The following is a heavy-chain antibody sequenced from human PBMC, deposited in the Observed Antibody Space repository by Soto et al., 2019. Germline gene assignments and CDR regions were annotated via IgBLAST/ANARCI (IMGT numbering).Heavy chain of an antibody. CDR2: ISSSSSYI. Sequence: PGGSLRLSCAASGFTFSSYSMNWVRQAPGKGLEWVSSISSSSSYIYYADSVKGRFTISRDNAKNSLYLQMNSLRAEDTAVYYCARGIPIDIVVVPAAIPLFDPWGQGTLVTVSS. CDR1: GFTFSSYS. D-gene: IGHD2-2*01. CDR3: ARGIPIDIVVVPAAIPLFDP. J-gene: IGHJ5*02. V-gene: IGHV3-21*01.